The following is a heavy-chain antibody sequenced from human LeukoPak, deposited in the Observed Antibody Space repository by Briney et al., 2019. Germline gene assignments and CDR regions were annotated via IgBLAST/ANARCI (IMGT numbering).Heavy chain of an antibody. CDR1: GYTFTGYY. D-gene: IGHD3-22*01. CDR2: INPSGGST. J-gene: IGHJ4*02. Sequence: ASVKVSCKASGYTFTGYYMHWVRQAPGQGLEWMGIINPSGGSTTYAQKFQGRVTMTRDTSTSTVYMELSSLRSEDTAVYYCARHRRYYYDSSGYYLDYWGQGTLVTVSS. CDR3: ARHRRYYYDSSGYYLDY. V-gene: IGHV1-46*01.